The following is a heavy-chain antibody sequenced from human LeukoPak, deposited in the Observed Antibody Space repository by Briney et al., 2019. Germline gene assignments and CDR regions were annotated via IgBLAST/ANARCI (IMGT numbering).Heavy chain of an antibody. J-gene: IGHJ4*02. V-gene: IGHV4-59*08. D-gene: IGHD3-10*01. Sequence: SETLSLTCTVSGGSISSYYWSWIRQPPGKGLEWIGYIYYSGSTNYNPSLKSRVTISVDTSKNQFSLKLSSVTAADTAVYYCAREGSGKSYFDYWGQGTLVTVSS. CDR1: GGSISSYY. CDR3: AREGSGKSYFDY. CDR2: IYYSGST.